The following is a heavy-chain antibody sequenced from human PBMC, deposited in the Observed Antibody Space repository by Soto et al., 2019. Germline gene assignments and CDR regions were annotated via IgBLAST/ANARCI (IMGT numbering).Heavy chain of an antibody. V-gene: IGHV4-59*01. Sequence: QVHLQESGPGLVKPSETLSLTCTVSGASIRSTYWSWIRQSPGKGLEWIGYIYYSGTTNYNPSLKNRVTXXXDTSKNXXXXXXXXXXAADXXXXXXXXXXFSLTLGTXXXXXXSWG. D-gene: IGHD3-9*01. CDR2: IYYSGTT. CDR3: XXXXFSLTLGTXXXXXXS. J-gene: IGHJ5*01. CDR1: GASIRSTY.